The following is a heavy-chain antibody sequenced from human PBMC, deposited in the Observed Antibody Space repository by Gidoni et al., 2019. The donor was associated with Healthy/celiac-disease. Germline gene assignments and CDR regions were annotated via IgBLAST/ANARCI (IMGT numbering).Heavy chain of an antibody. D-gene: IGHD3-3*01. CDR3: ARGDGGTYYDFWSGYYTGSWFDP. V-gene: IGHV1-8*01. J-gene: IGHJ5*02. CDR2: MNPNSGNT. CDR1: GYTFTSYD. Sequence: QVQLVQSGAEVKKPGASVKVSCKASGYTFTSYDINWVRQATGQGLEWMGWMNPNSGNTGYAQKFQGRVTMTRNTSISTAYMELSSLRSEDTAVYYCARGDGGTYYDFWSGYYTGSWFDPWGQGTLVTVSS.